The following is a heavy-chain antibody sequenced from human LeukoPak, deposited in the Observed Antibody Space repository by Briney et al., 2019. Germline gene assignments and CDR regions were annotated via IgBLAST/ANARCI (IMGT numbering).Heavy chain of an antibody. D-gene: IGHD3-22*01. CDR2: INWNGGSA. J-gene: IGHJ4*02. V-gene: IGHV3-20*01. CDR1: GFTFDDYG. CDR3: ARDSDSSGYDY. Sequence: GGSLRLSCAASGFTFDDYGMSWVRQAPGKGLEWVSGINWNGGSAGYADSVKGRFTISRDNAKNSLYLQMNSLRAEDTALYHCARDSDSSGYDYWGQGTLVTVSS.